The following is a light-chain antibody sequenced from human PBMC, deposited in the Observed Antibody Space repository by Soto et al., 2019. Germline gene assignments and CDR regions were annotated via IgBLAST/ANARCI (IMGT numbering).Light chain of an antibody. CDR1: SSNVGSYKL. J-gene: IGLJ1*01. Sequence: QSALTQPASVSGSPGQSITISCTGTSSNVGSYKLVSWYQQHPGKAPKLMIVEVNKRPSGVSNRFSGSKSGNTASLTISGLKVEDEADYYCCSSGGSPTDVFGTGTKLTVL. CDR3: CSSGGSPTDV. V-gene: IGLV2-23*02. CDR2: EVN.